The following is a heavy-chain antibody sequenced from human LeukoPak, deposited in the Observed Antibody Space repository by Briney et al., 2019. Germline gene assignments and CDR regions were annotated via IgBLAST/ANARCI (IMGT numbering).Heavy chain of an antibody. CDR2: IIPIFGIA. J-gene: IGHJ6*02. V-gene: IGHV1-69*04. Sequence: SVKVSCKASGGTFSSYAISWVRQAPGQGLEWMGRIIPIFGIANYAQKFQGRVTITADKSTSTAYMELSSLRSEDTAVYYCARAPSRDSSGPYGMDVWSQGTTVTVSS. D-gene: IGHD3-22*01. CDR3: ARAPSRDSSGPYGMDV. CDR1: GGTFSSYA.